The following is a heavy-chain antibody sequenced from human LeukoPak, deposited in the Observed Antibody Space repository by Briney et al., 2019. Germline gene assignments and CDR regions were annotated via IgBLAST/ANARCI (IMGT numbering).Heavy chain of an antibody. J-gene: IGHJ4*02. V-gene: IGHV3-7*04. CDR2: IRPDGSEK. CDR3: ARDPRQYYFDY. Sequence: GGSLRLSCAASGFTFSSYWMAWVRQAPRKGLEWVANIRPDGSEKYYVGSVKGRFTISRENAKNSLYLQMNSLRAEDTAVYYCARDPRQYYFDYWGQGTLVTVSS. CDR1: GFTFSSYW.